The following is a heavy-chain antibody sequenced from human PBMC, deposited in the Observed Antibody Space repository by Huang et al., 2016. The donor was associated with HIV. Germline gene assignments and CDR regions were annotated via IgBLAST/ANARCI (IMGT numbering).Heavy chain of an antibody. CDR1: GGSVSGHY. J-gene: IGHJ2*01. CDR3: ARASWYEPRSWYFGL. CDR2: INDNGYT. Sequence: QVQLQQWGAGLLKPSETLSLTCAVYGGSVSGHYWSWIRQPPGKGLEWNAEINDNGYTHYNPSLKSRVTIAVHTSRNQFSLKLNSVTAADAAVYYCARASWYEPRSWYFGLWGRGTLVTVSS. V-gene: IGHV4-34*01. D-gene: IGHD6-13*01.